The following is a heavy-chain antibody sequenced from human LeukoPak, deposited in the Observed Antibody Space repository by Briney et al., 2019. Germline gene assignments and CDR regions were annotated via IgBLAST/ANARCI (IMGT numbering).Heavy chain of an antibody. CDR1: GFTFSTYG. V-gene: IGHV3-23*01. D-gene: IGHD3-10*01. Sequence: TGGSLRLSCAASGFTFSTYGMSWVRQAPGKGLECVSSIRDGDGTTYYADSVKGRFTISRDNSKNTLYLQMNNLRAEDTAIYYCVKWYGSGTYYDYWGQGTLVTVSS. J-gene: IGHJ4*02. CDR3: VKWYGSGTYYDY. CDR2: IRDGDGTT.